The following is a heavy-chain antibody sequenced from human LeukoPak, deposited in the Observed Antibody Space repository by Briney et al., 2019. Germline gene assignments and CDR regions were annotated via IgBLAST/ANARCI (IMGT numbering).Heavy chain of an antibody. Sequence: GGSLRLSCVASGFTFSSYWMSWVRQTPGKGLEWVAHLNQDGSERYYVDSVKGRFTISRENAKNSLYLQMNSLRAEDTAVYYCAKCGSGSNFDYWGQGILVTVS. V-gene: IGHV3-7*02. CDR1: GFTFSSYW. CDR2: LNQDGSER. J-gene: IGHJ4*02. D-gene: IGHD3-10*01. CDR3: AKCGSGSNFDY.